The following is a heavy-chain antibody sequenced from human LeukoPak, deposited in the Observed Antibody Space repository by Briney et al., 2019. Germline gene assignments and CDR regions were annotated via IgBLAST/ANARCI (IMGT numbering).Heavy chain of an antibody. J-gene: IGHJ5*02. V-gene: IGHV4-34*01. CDR3: ARGPQGNWFDP. CDR2: INHSGST. Sequence: SETLSLTCAVYGGSFSGYYWSWIRQPPGKGLEWIGEINHSGSTNYNPSLKSRVTISVDTSKNQFSLKLGSVTAADTAVYYCARGPQGNWFDPWGQGTLVTVSS. CDR1: GGSFSGYY.